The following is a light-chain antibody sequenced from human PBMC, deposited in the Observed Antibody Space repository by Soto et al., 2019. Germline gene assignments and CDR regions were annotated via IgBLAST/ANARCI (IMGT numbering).Light chain of an antibody. Sequence: IMVKKSPATLSLSPGERATLSCRASQTVSTYIAWYQQKRGQSPRLLIYDASIRATGIPDRFSGSGSGTDVTLTSSGLEAEDFAVYFSQPPSVLGTFGQGTKVDIK. J-gene: IGKJ1*01. CDR2: DAS. V-gene: IGKV3-11*01. CDR1: QTVSTY. CDR3: QPPSVLGT.